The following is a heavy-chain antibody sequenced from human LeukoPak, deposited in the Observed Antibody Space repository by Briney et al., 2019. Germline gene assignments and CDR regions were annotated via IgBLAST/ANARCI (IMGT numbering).Heavy chain of an antibody. Sequence: GRSLRLSCAASGFTLDDYAMHWVRQAPGKGLEWVSGISWNSGSIGYADSVKGRFTISRDNAKNSLYLQMNSLRAEDTALYYCAKDADDFWSGWYAFDIWGQGTLVTVSS. CDR2: ISWNSGSI. J-gene: IGHJ4*02. D-gene: IGHD3-3*01. V-gene: IGHV3-9*01. CDR1: GFTLDDYA. CDR3: AKDADDFWSGWYAFDI.